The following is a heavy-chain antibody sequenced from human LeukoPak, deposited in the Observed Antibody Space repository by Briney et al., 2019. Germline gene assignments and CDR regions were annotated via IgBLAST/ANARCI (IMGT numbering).Heavy chain of an antibody. V-gene: IGHV4-30-2*01. CDR1: GGSISSGGYY. D-gene: IGHD2-2*01. CDR2: IYHSGST. J-gene: IGHJ4*02. CDR3: ARGYCSSTSCLRRPPHFDY. Sequence: SETLSLTCTVSGGSISSGGYYWSWIRQPPGKGLEWIGYIYHSGSTYYNPSLKSRVTISVDRSKNQFSLKLSSVTAADTAVYYCARGYCSSTSCLRRPPHFDYWGQGTLVTVSS.